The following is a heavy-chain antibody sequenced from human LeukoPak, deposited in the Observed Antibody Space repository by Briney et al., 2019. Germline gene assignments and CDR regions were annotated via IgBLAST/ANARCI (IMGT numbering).Heavy chain of an antibody. J-gene: IGHJ4*02. CDR1: GDSISSYS. Sequence: KASETLSLTCIVSGDSISSYSWTWVRQPPGKGLEWIGEINHSGSTNYNPSLKSRVTISVDTSKNQFSLKLSSVTAADTAVYYCARLLNPQRRRNYYDSSGYYVDYWGQGTLVTVSS. D-gene: IGHD3-22*01. CDR3: ARLLNPQRRRNYYDSSGYYVDY. CDR2: INHSGST. V-gene: IGHV4-34*01.